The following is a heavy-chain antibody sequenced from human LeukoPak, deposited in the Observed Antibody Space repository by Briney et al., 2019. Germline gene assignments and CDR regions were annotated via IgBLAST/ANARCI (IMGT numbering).Heavy chain of an antibody. D-gene: IGHD7-27*01. Sequence: ASVKVSCKASGYTFTSHDINWVRQATGQGLEWMGWVSPNSGDTGYAQKFQGRVTMTSDSSKSTAYMELSSLRSEDTAIYYCVRTPPNWGFDYWGQGTLVTVSS. CDR1: GYTFTSHD. CDR3: VRTPPNWGFDY. J-gene: IGHJ4*02. CDR2: VSPNSGDT. V-gene: IGHV1-8*01.